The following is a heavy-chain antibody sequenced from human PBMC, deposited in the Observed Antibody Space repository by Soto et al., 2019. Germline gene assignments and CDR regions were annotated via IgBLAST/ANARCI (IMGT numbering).Heavy chain of an antibody. CDR2: IKQDGSEK. Sequence: APGKGLEWVANIKQDGSEKYYVDSVKGRFTISRDNAKNSLYLQMNSLRAEDTAVYYCAREDIVVVPAGPGGWFDPWGQGTLVTAPQ. J-gene: IGHJ5*02. D-gene: IGHD2-2*01. CDR3: AREDIVVVPAGPGGWFDP. V-gene: IGHV3-7*03.